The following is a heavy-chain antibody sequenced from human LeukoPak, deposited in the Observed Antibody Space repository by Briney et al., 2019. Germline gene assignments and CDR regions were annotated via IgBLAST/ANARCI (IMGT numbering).Heavy chain of an antibody. D-gene: IGHD3-22*01. CDR3: ARSIAVITYFDY. V-gene: IGHV3-9*01. CDR2: ISWNSGSI. CDR1: GFTFDDYA. Sequence: GGSLRLSCAASGFTFDDYAMHWVRQAPGKGLEWVSGISWNSGSIGYADSVKGRFTISRDNAKNSLYLQMNSLRAEDTAVYYCARSIAVITYFDYWGQGTLVTVSS. J-gene: IGHJ4*02.